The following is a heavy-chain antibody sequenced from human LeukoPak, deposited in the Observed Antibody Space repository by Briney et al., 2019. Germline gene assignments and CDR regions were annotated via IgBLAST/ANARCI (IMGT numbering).Heavy chain of an antibody. CDR2: IRVSDGYT. CDR1: GFTFDNYA. CDR3: ARVAGSYSIRPFDF. Sequence: PGGSLRLSCADSGFTFDNYAMTWVRQAPGKGLEWVSAIRVSDGYTYYADSVQGRFIISRDKSRNTVSLQINSLTGDDTALYYCARVAGSYSIRPFDFWGQGTVVLVSS. D-gene: IGHD1-26*01. V-gene: IGHV3-23*01. J-gene: IGHJ4*02.